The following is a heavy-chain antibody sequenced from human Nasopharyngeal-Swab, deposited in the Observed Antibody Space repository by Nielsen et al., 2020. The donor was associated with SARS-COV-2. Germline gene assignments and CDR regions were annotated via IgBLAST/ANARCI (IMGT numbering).Heavy chain of an antibody. CDR2: ISGSGGST. D-gene: IGHD3-22*01. CDR3: AKDRITMIVETDY. Sequence: WIRQPPGKGLEWVSAISGSGGSTYYADSVRGRFTISRDNSKNTLYLQMNSLRAEDTAVYYCAKDRITMIVETDYWGQGTLVTVSS. J-gene: IGHJ4*02. V-gene: IGHV3-23*01.